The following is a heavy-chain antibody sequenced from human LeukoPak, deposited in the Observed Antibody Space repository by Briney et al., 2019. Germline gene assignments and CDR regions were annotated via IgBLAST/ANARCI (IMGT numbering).Heavy chain of an antibody. V-gene: IGHV4-59*01. CDR3: AGDLELGY. Sequence: SETLSLTCTVSDGSISIYYWSWIRQPPGKGLEWIGYINYSGATNYNPSLKSRVTMSIDTSKNQFSLKVISVTAADTAVYYCAGDLELGYWGQGSLVTVSS. D-gene: IGHD1-1*01. CDR1: DGSISIYY. J-gene: IGHJ4*02. CDR2: INYSGAT.